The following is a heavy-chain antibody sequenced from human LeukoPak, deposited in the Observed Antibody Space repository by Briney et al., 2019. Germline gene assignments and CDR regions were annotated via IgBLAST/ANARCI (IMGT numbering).Heavy chain of an antibody. CDR1: GFTFSNYA. CDR2: ISGSGDTS. J-gene: IGHJ4*02. Sequence: PGGSLRLSCAASGFTFSNYAMTWVRQAPGKGLERVSAISGSGDTSDYADSVRGRFTISRDNSKNTLYLQMNSLRAEDTAVYYCAKLLYYYDSSQPYWGQGTLVTVSS. V-gene: IGHV3-23*01. D-gene: IGHD3-22*01. CDR3: AKLLYYYDSSQPY.